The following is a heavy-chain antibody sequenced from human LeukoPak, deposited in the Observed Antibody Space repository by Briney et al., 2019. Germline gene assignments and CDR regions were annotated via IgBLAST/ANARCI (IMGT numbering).Heavy chain of an antibody. D-gene: IGHD3-10*01. CDR3: ARDRRGGPIDS. J-gene: IGHJ4*02. CDR1: GFTFSSYG. CDR2: IWYDGSNK. V-gene: IGHV3-33*01. Sequence: GRSLRLSCAASGFTFSSYGMHWVRQAPGKGLEWVAVIWYDGSNKYYADSVKGQFTISRDNSNNTLYLQMNSLRAEDTAVYYCARDRRGGPIDSWGQGTLVTVSS.